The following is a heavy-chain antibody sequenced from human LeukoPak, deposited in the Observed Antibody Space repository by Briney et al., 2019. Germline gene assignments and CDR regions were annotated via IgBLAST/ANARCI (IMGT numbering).Heavy chain of an antibody. J-gene: IGHJ4*02. Sequence: PGGSLRLSCAASGFTFSSYSMNWVRQAPGKGLEWVSSISSSSSYIYYADSVKGRFTISRDNAKNSLYLQMNSLRAEDTAVYYCARGLLRSSSWYFAGGDRTYFDYWGQGTLVTVSS. CDR3: ARGLLRSSSWYFAGGDRTYFDY. V-gene: IGHV3-21*01. D-gene: IGHD6-13*01. CDR1: GFTFSSYS. CDR2: ISSSSSYI.